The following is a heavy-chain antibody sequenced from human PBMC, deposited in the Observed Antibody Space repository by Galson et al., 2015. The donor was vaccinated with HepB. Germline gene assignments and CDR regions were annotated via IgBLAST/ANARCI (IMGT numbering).Heavy chain of an antibody. V-gene: IGHV3-21*01. Sequence: SLRLSCAASGFTFSSYSMNWVRQAPGKGLEWVSSISSSSSYIYYADSVKGRFTISRDNAKNSLYLQMNSLRAEDTAVYYCARVAARGYYMDVWGKGATVTVSS. CDR2: ISSSSSYI. CDR3: ARVAARGYYMDV. CDR1: GFTFSSYS. J-gene: IGHJ6*03. D-gene: IGHD6-6*01.